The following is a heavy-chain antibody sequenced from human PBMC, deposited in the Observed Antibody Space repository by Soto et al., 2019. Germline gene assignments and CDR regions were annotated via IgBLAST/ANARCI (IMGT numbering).Heavy chain of an antibody. Sequence: HTLSLTCAISGDSVSSNSAAWNWIRQSPSRGLEWLGRTYYRSKWYNDYAVSVKSRITINPDTSKNQFSLQLNSVTPEDTAVYYCAREGDCSGGSCYSSFYYYYYYGMDVWGQGTRVTVSS. D-gene: IGHD2-15*01. CDR3: AREGDCSGGSCYSSFYYYYYYGMDV. V-gene: IGHV6-1*01. CDR1: GDSVSSNSAA. J-gene: IGHJ6*02. CDR2: TYYRSKWYN.